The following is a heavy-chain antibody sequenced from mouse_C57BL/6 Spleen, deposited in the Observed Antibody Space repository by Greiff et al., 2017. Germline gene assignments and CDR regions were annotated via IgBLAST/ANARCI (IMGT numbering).Heavy chain of an antibody. CDR2: IHPNSGST. Sequence: QVQLQQPGAELVKPGASVKLSCKASGYTFTSYWMHWVKQRPGQGLEWIGMIHPNSGSTNYNEKFKSKATLTVYKSSSTAYMQLSSLTSEDSAVYYCARPYYGSSYWYFDVWGTGTTVTVSS. CDR3: ARPYYGSSYWYFDV. V-gene: IGHV1-64*01. CDR1: GYTFTSYW. J-gene: IGHJ1*03. D-gene: IGHD1-1*01.